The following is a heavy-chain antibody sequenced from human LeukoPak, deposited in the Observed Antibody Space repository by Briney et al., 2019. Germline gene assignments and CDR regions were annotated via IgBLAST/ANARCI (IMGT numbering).Heavy chain of an antibody. CDR1: GFTFSNYW. J-gene: IGHJ4*02. V-gene: IGHV3-74*01. CDR3: ERVDDSSDYLTDY. D-gene: IGHD3-22*01. CDR2: INSDGSST. Sequence: PGGSLRLSCAASGFTFSNYWMHWVRQAPGKGLVCVSRINSDGSSTRYADSVKGRFTISRDNAKNTVYLQMNSLRAEDTAVYYCERVDDSSDYLTDYWGQGTLVTVSS.